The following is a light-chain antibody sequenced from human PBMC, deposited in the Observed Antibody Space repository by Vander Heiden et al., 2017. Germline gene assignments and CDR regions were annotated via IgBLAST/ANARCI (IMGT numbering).Light chain of an antibody. V-gene: IGKV3-15*01. CDR1: QSVSSN. J-gene: IGKJ1*01. CDR2: GAS. Sequence: EIVITQSPATLSVSPGERATLSCRASQSVSSNLAWYQQKPGQAPRLLIYGASTRATGIPARFSGSGSGTEFTLTISSLQSEDFAVYYCQQDNNWPRTFGQWTKVEIK. CDR3: QQDNNWPRT.